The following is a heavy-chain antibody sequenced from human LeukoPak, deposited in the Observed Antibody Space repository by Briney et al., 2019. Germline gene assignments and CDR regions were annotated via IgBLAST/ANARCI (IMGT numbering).Heavy chain of an antibody. Sequence: PGGSLRLSCAASGFTFNKYAMSWVRQAPGKGLEWVAFIRYDGSNKYYADSVKGRFTISRDNSKNTLYLQMNSLRAEDTAVYYCAKDYSKTSYYGSGTYYRPKWFDPWGQGTLVTVSS. CDR3: AKDYSKTSYYGSGTYYRPKWFDP. V-gene: IGHV3-30*02. CDR1: GFTFNKYA. CDR2: IRYDGSNK. J-gene: IGHJ5*02. D-gene: IGHD3-10*01.